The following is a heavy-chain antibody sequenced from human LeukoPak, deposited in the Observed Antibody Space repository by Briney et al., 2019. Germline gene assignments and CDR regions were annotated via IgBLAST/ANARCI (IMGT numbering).Heavy chain of an antibody. J-gene: IGHJ4*02. Sequence: EASVTVSCKASGYTFTGYYMHWVRQAPGQGLEWMGRINPNSGGTNYAQKFQGRVTMTRDTSISTAYMELSRLRSDDTAVYYCARVDIVATPNFDYWGQGTLVTVSS. D-gene: IGHD5-12*01. CDR2: INPNSGGT. CDR1: GYTFTGYY. V-gene: IGHV1-2*06. CDR3: ARVDIVATPNFDY.